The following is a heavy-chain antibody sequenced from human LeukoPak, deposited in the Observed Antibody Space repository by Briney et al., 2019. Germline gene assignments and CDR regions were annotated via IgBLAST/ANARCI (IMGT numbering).Heavy chain of an antibody. V-gene: IGHV1-2*06. CDR1: GYTFTGYY. J-gene: IGHJ6*03. D-gene: IGHD6-6*01. Sequence: GASVKVSCKASGYTFTGYYMHWVRQAPRQGLEWMGRINPNSGGTNYAQKFQGRVTMTRDTSISTAYMELSRLRSDDTAVYYCARDRGSSSSSYYYYYMDVWGKGTTVTVS. CDR2: INPNSGGT. CDR3: ARDRGSSSSSYYYYYMDV.